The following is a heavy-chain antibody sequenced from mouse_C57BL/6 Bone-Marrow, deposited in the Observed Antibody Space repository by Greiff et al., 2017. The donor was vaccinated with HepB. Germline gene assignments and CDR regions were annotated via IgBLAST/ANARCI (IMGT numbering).Heavy chain of an antibody. D-gene: IGHD1-1*02. CDR3: ATLYGAWFAY. Sequence: QVQLQQPGAELVMPGASVKLSCKASGYTFTSYWMHWVKQRPGQGLEWIGEIDPSDSYTNYNQKFKGKSTLTVDKSSSTAYMQLSSLTSEDSAVYYCATLYGAWFAYWGQGTLVTVSA. J-gene: IGHJ3*01. CDR1: GYTFTSYW. CDR2: IDPSDSYT. V-gene: IGHV1-69*01.